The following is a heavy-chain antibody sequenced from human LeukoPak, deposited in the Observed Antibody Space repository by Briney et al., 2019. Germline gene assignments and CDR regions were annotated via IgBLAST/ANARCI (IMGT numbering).Heavy chain of an antibody. CDR2: ISSSGSTI. V-gene: IGHV3-48*03. CDR3: ARSSGNIAAAGSYLLL. D-gene: IGHD6-13*01. Sequence: QSGGSLRLSCAASGFTFSSYEMNWVRQAPGKGLEWVSYISSSGSTIYYADSVKGRFTISRDNAKNSLYLQMNTLRAEDTAVYYCARSSGNIAAAGSYLLLWGQGTLVTVSS. CDR1: GFTFSSYE. J-gene: IGHJ4*02.